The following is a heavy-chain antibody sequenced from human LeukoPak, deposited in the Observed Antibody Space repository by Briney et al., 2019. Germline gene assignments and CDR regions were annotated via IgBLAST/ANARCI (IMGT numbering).Heavy chain of an antibody. CDR2: ISARDGGT. V-gene: IGHV3-23*01. Sequence: GGSLRLSCAASGFTFNNYAMAWVRQAPGQGLEWVSAISARDGGTFYADSVKGRFAISRDNSKNTLDLQLNNLRAEDTAIHYCAKVPYSDYGSGRPPFMDVWGQGTTVAVSS. CDR3: AKVPYSDYGSGRPPFMDV. CDR1: GFTFNNYA. D-gene: IGHD3-10*01. J-gene: IGHJ6*02.